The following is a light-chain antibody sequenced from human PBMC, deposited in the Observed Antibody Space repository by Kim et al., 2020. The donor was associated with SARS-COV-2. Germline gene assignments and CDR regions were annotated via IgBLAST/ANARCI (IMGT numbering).Light chain of an antibody. CDR3: QQSYSTPRYT. CDR2: GAS. CDR1: QSISSY. J-gene: IGKJ2*01. V-gene: IGKV1-39*01. Sequence: ASVGDRGTITCRASQSISSYLNWYQQKPGKAPKLLIYGASSLQSGVPSRFSGSGSGTDFTLTISSLQPEDFATYYCQQSYSTPRYTFGQGTKLEIK.